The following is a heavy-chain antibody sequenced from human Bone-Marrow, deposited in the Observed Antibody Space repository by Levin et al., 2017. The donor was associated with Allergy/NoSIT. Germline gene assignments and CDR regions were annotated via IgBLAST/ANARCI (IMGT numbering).Heavy chain of an antibody. CDR2: ISYDGSNK. V-gene: IGHV3-30*18. CDR3: AKDPGGAAKQQPELFSYYYGMDV. Sequence: GGSLRLSCAASGFTFSSYGMHWVRQAPGKGLEWVAVISYDGSNKYYADSVKGRFTISRDNSKNTLYLQMNSLRAEDTAVYYCAKDPGGAAKQQPELFSYYYGMDVWGQGTTVTVSS. J-gene: IGHJ6*02. D-gene: IGHD6-13*01. CDR1: GFTFSSYG.